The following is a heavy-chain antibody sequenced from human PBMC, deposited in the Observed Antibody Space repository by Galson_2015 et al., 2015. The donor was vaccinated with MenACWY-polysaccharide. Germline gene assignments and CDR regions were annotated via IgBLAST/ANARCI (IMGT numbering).Heavy chain of an antibody. Sequence: SLRLSCAASGFGFNTYWMHWVRHAPGKGLVWVSRINADGSATGYADSVRGRFTISTDNAKNTMYLEMNSLRAEDTAVYYCTKAGAKYCRGSSCYFNWFDPWGQGTLVTVSS. CDR1: GFGFNTYW. CDR2: INADGSAT. D-gene: IGHD2-15*01. V-gene: IGHV3-74*01. J-gene: IGHJ5*02. CDR3: TKAGAKYCRGSSCYFNWFDP.